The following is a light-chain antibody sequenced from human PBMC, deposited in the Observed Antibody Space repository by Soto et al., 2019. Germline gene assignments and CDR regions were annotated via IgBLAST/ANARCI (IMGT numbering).Light chain of an antibody. CDR1: QGVSDW. CDR2: GAS. Sequence: DIQMTQSPSSVSASVGDSVTITCRASQGVSDWVAWYQQKPGEAPKLLIYGASALQSDVPSRFSGSGSGTEFTLTVSSLQAEDSATYYCQQFNDYPLTFGGGTKVDIK. CDR3: QQFNDYPLT. V-gene: IGKV1-12*01. J-gene: IGKJ4*01.